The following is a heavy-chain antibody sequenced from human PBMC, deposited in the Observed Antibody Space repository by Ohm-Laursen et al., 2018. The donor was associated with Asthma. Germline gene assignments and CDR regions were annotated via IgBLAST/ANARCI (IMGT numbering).Heavy chain of an antibody. Sequence: SLRLSCAASGFTFSSYSMSWVRQAPGKGLEWVSSIKSSGSNIYYAGSVRGRFTISRDNAKNSLYLQMDSLRVEDTAVYYCAISLTTPGAFDIWGQGTMITVSS. D-gene: IGHD1/OR15-1a*01. CDR3: AISLTTPGAFDI. J-gene: IGHJ3*02. CDR1: GFTFSSYS. V-gene: IGHV3-21*04. CDR2: IKSSGSNI.